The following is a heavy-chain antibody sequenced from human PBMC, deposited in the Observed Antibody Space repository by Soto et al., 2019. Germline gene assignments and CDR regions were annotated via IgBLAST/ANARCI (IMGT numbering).Heavy chain of an antibody. J-gene: IGHJ4*02. CDR1: GFTFSSYA. D-gene: IGHD3-3*01. V-gene: IGHV3-30-3*01. CDR2: ISYDGSNK. CDR3: ARGDNDFWSGYYLFDY. Sequence: GGSLRLSCAASGFTFSSYAMHWVRQAPGKGLEWVAVISYDGSNKYYADSVKGRFTISRDNSKNTLYLQMNSLGAEDTAVYYCARGDNDFWSGYYLFDYWGQGTLVTVSS.